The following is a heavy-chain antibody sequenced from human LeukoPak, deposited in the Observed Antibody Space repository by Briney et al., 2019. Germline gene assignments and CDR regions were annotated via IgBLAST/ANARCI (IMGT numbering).Heavy chain of an antibody. CDR2: ISHDGGNK. D-gene: IGHD6-19*01. V-gene: IGHV3-30*18. CDR3: AKDSGQQWLGRYFDY. CDR1: GFTFSSYG. J-gene: IGHJ4*02. Sequence: TGRSLRLSCAASGFTFSSYGMHWVRQAPGKGLEWVAVISHDGGNKYYADSVKGRFTISRDNSKNTLYLQMNSLRAEDTAVYYCAKDSGQQWLGRYFDYWGQGTLVTASS.